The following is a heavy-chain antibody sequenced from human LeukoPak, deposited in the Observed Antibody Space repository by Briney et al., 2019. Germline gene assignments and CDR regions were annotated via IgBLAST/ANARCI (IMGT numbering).Heavy chain of an antibody. V-gene: IGHV4-31*03. CDR2: IYYSGST. D-gene: IGHD4-11*01. J-gene: IGHJ6*03. Sequence: SQTLSLTCTVSSGSITSGGYYWNWIRQHPGKGLEWIGYIYYSGSTFYNPSLKSRVTMSVDTSKNQFSLKLSSVTAADAAVYYCARAPKGMTTVRYYYYYYMDVWGKGTTVTVSS. CDR3: ARAPKGMTTVRYYYYYYMDV. CDR1: SGSITSGGYY.